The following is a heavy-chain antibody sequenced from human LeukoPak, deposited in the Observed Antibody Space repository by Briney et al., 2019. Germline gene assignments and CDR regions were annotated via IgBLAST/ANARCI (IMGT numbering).Heavy chain of an antibody. CDR3: ARYATSSGYFDY. J-gene: IGHJ4*02. V-gene: IGHV4-59*01. CDR1: GGSISTYY. D-gene: IGHD2-2*01. CDR2: IYYSGST. Sequence: SETLSLTCAVSGGSISTYYWSWIRQPPGKGLEWIGNIYYSGSTNYNPSLKSRITISVDTSKNQFSLMLSSVTTADTAMYYCARYATSSGYFDYWGQGTLVTVSS.